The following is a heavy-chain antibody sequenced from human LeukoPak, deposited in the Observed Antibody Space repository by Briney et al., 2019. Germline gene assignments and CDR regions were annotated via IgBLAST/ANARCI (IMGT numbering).Heavy chain of an antibody. J-gene: IGHJ4*02. V-gene: IGHV3-23*01. CDR2: INNHDGNT. CDR3: ARDYYDSGSYGGISFNY. CDR1: GFNFRKYV. D-gene: IGHD3-10*01. Sequence: GGTLRLSCAASGFNFRKYVMTWVRQAPGKGLEWVSGINNHDGNTYNADSVKGRFFISRDDSKSTLYLQMNSLRAEDTAVYYCARDYYDSGSYGGISFNYWGQGTLVTVSS.